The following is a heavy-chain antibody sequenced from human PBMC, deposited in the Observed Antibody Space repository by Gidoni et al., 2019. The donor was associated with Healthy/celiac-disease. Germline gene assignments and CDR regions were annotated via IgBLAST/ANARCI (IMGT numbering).Heavy chain of an antibody. CDR3: ARLAGLGGYYTNGFDY. CDR1: GVSFSGYY. D-gene: IGHD3-3*01. CDR2: INHSGST. J-gene: IGHJ4*02. Sequence: QVQLQQWGAGLLKPSETLSLTCAVYGVSFSGYYWSWIRQPPGKGLEWIGEINHSGSTNYNPSLKSRVTISVDTSKNQFSLKLSSVTAADTAVYYCARLAGLGGYYTNGFDYWGQGTLVTVSS. V-gene: IGHV4-34*01.